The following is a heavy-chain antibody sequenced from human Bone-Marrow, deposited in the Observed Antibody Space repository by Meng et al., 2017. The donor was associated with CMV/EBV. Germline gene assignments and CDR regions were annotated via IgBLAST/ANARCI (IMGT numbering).Heavy chain of an antibody. CDR1: GFAFSNAW. Sequence: GESLKISCTASGFAFSNAWMTWVRQAPGKGLEWIARIKSKSEGETIDYAASVEGRFTISRDDSKDTLYLQMNSLRAEDTAVYYCATLQLLRAPGYYYYGMDVWGQGTTVTVSS. CDR2: IKSKSEGETI. V-gene: IGHV3-15*01. CDR3: ATLQLLRAPGYYYYGMDV. D-gene: IGHD2-2*01. J-gene: IGHJ6*02.